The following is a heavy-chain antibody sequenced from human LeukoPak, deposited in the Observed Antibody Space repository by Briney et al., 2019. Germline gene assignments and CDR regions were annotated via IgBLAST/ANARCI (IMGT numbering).Heavy chain of an antibody. Sequence: ASVKVSCKASGYTFTSYAMNWVRQAPGQGLEWMGWINTSTGNPTYAQGFTGRFVFSLDTSVSTAYLQISSLKAEDTAVYYCAREKGIVVVPAASRKYNWFDPWGQGTLVTVSS. CDR1: GYTFTSYA. D-gene: IGHD2-2*01. J-gene: IGHJ5*02. CDR3: AREKGIVVVPAASRKYNWFDP. CDR2: INTSTGNP. V-gene: IGHV7-4-1*02.